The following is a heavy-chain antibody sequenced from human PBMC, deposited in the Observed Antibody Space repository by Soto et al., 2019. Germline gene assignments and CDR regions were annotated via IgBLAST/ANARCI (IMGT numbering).Heavy chain of an antibody. CDR1: GFNFNDYY. Sequence: QVQLVESGGGLVKPGGSLRLSCAASGFNFNDYYMSWIRQAPGKGLEWLSYISHSGHITNYADSVKGRFTISRDNAKNSLYLQMNSLRAEDTAVYYCASRGGPGDYWCQGTLVTVSS. D-gene: IGHD2-15*01. CDR3: ASRGGPGDY. V-gene: IGHV3-11*01. CDR2: ISHSGHIT. J-gene: IGHJ4*02.